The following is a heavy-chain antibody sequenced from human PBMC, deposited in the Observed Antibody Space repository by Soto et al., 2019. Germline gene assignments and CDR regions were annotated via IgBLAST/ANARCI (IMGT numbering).Heavy chain of an antibody. CDR2: ISPYNGHT. CDR3: ARDLTIVPATHPRLENYGMDV. CDR1: CYSFTSYG. D-gene: IGHD2-2*01. J-gene: IGHJ6*02. Sequence: DSLKVYCKASCYSFTSYGISWVRRAPGQGLEWMGWISPYNGHTQFVERFQGRVTMTTDTSTKTAYMELRNLRSDDTAHYYCARDLTIVPATHPRLENYGMDVWGQGTTVTVSS. V-gene: IGHV1-18*01.